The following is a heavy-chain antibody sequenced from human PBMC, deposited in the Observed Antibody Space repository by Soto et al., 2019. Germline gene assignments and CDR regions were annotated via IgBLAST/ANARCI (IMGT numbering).Heavy chain of an antibody. CDR3: ARDRITIFGVGDYYGMDV. CDR2: IYYSGST. Sequence: PSETLSLTCTVSGGSISSYYWSWIRQPPGKGLEWIGYIYYSGSTNYNPSLKSRVTISVDTSKNQFSLKLSSVTAADTAVYYCARDRITIFGVGDYYGMDVWGQGTTVTV. V-gene: IGHV4-59*01. CDR1: GGSISSYY. D-gene: IGHD3-3*01. J-gene: IGHJ6*02.